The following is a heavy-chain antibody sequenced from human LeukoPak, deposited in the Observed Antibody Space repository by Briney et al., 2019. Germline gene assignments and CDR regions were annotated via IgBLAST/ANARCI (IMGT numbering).Heavy chain of an antibody. Sequence: GESLKISCKGSGYSFTTYWIGWVRQMPGKGLGWMGIIYPGDSDTRYSPSFQGQVTISADKSISTAYLQWSSLKASDTAMYYCARLRLEYYYGSGSQIYYYYNYMDVWGKGTTVTISS. V-gene: IGHV5-51*01. J-gene: IGHJ6*03. CDR2: IYPGDSDT. CDR1: GYSFTTYW. CDR3: ARLRLEYYYGSGSQIYYYYNYMDV. D-gene: IGHD3-10*01.